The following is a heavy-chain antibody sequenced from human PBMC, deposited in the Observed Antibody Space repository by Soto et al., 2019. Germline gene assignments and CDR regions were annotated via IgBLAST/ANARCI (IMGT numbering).Heavy chain of an antibody. D-gene: IGHD3-16*01. Sequence: ASMKVSCKASGYTFTSYDINCVRQATGQGLEWIGWMNPNSGYTGSAQNFQGRITMTRDTSISTAYMELSSLRSEDTAVYYCARTWGDFDYWGQGTLVTVSS. V-gene: IGHV1-8*01. CDR3: ARTWGDFDY. CDR1: GYTFTSYD. CDR2: MNPNSGYT. J-gene: IGHJ4*02.